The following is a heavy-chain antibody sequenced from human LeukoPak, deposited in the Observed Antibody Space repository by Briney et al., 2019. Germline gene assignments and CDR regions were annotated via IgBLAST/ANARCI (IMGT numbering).Heavy chain of an antibody. CDR3: AKESDSGYHSEGPKN. D-gene: IGHD5-12*01. V-gene: IGHV3-30*02. CDR2: VRNDGSNE. Sequence: PGGSLRLSCAASGFVLSDYGMHWVRQAPGKGLECVAFVRNDGSNEYYVGSVKGRFTISRDKYKNTLYLQMNSLRAEDTAVYSCAKESDSGYHSEGPKNWGLGTLVTVSS. CDR1: GFVLSDYG. J-gene: IGHJ4*02.